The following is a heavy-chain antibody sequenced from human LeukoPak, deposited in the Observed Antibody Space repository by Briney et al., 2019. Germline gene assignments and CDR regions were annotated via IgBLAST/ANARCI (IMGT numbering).Heavy chain of an antibody. CDR2: IYTSGST. D-gene: IGHD6-6*01. V-gene: IGHV4-4*07. Sequence: PSETLSLTCTVSGGSISSYYWSWIRQPAGKGLEWIGRIYTSGSTNYNPSPKSRVTMSVDTSKNQFSLKLSSVTAADTAVYYCARDRIAARRGVDWFDPWGQGTLVTVSS. CDR3: ARDRIAARRGVDWFDP. J-gene: IGHJ5*02. CDR1: GGSISSYY.